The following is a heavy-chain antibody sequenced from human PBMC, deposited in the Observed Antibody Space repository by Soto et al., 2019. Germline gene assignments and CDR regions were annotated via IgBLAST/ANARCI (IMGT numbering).Heavy chain of an antibody. D-gene: IGHD3-16*02. V-gene: IGHV4-59*01. CDR1: GGSISSYY. CDR3: AGVIATPGFDY. Sequence: SETLSLTCTVSGGSISSYYWSWIRQPPGKGLEWIGYIYYSGSTNYNPSLKSRVTISVDTSKNQFSLKLRSVTAADTAVYYCAGVIATPGFDYWGQRTLVTVSS. CDR2: IYYSGST. J-gene: IGHJ4*02.